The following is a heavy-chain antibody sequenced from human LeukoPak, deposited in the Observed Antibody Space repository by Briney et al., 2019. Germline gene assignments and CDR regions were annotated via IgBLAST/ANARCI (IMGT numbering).Heavy chain of an antibody. CDR1: GYTFTGYY. D-gene: IGHD3-9*01. CDR2: INPNSGGT. V-gene: IGHV1-2*02. J-gene: IGHJ4*02. CDR3: AINSRILTGYYTQADQIDY. Sequence: GASVKVSCKASGYTFTGYYMYWVRQAPGQGLEWMGWINPNSGGTNYAQKFQGRVTMTRDASISTAYMELSRLRSDDTAVYYCAINSRILTGYYTQADQIDYWGQGTLVTVSS.